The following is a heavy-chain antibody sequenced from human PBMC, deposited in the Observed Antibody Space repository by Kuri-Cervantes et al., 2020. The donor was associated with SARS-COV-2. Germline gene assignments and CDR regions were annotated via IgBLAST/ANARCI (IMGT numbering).Heavy chain of an antibody. CDR2: IKPDGSAK. CDR1: GFGFNSYW. J-gene: IGHJ3*02. D-gene: IGHD6-19*01. V-gene: IGHV3-7*01. CDR3: ATLSQWLGFSDAFDI. Sequence: GESLKISCAASGFGFNSYWISWVRQAPGKGLEWVANIKPDGSAKYYGDSVKGRFTTSRDNVKNSVFLQMNSLRVEDTAVYYCATLSQWLGFSDAFDIWGQGTMVTVSS.